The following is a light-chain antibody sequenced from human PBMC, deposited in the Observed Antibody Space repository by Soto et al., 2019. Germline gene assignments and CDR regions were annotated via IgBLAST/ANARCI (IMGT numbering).Light chain of an antibody. CDR2: GAS. V-gene: IGKV3D-20*02. CDR1: QRVSSSY. Sequence: EIVLTQSPGTLSLSPGERATLSCRAIQRVSSSYLAWYQHKPGQAPRLLIYGASSRATGIPARFGGSGSGTDFTLTISSLEPEDFAVYYCQQRSDWPPITFGQGTRLEIK. J-gene: IGKJ5*01. CDR3: QQRSDWPPIT.